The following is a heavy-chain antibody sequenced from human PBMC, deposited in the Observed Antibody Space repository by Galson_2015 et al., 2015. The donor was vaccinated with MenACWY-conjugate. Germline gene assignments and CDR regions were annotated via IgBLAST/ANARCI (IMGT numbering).Heavy chain of an antibody. V-gene: IGHV1-3*01. CDR1: GYTFTSYA. D-gene: IGHD3-16*01. J-gene: IGHJ3*02. Sequence: QSGAEVKKPGTSVKVSCKASGYTFTSYAMHWVRQAPGQRLEWMGWINAGNGNTKYSQKFQGRVTITRDTSASTAYMELSSLRSEDTAVYYCAREWGFDDAFDIWGQGTMVTVSS. CDR3: AREWGFDDAFDI. CDR2: INAGNGNT.